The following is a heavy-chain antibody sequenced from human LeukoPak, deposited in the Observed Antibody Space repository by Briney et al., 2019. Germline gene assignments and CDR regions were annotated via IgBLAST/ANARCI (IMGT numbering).Heavy chain of an antibody. CDR1: GLTFSKAW. CDR3: TTDGARGSWFDP. J-gene: IGHJ5*02. Sequence: GGSLRPSCGASGLTFSKAWMNWVRQTPGKGLEWVGRIKSKADGGTTDYAEPVKGRFTISRDDSKNMLYLQMNSLKTEDTAVYYCTTDGARGSWFDPWGQGTLVTVSS. V-gene: IGHV3-15*07. D-gene: IGHD3-16*01. CDR2: IKSKADGGTT.